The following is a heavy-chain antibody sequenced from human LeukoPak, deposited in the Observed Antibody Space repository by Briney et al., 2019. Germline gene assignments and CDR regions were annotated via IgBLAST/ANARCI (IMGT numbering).Heavy chain of an antibody. V-gene: IGHV3-11*04. CDR2: ISSSGSTI. J-gene: IGHJ4*02. CDR3: AKDRVPDYGDFSVDY. Sequence: GGSLRLSCAASGFTFSDYYMSWIRQAPGKGLEWVSYISSSGSTIYYADSVKGRFTISRDNAKNSLYLQMNSLRAEDTAVYYCAKDRVPDYGDFSVDYWGQGTLVTVSS. CDR1: GFTFSDYY. D-gene: IGHD4-17*01.